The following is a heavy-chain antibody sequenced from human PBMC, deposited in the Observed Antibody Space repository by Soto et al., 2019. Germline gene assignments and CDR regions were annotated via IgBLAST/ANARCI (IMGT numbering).Heavy chain of an antibody. Sequence: VSAKVCCKASGYTFTSYGISWARQAPGKGLEWMGWISAYSGSTNYNPSLKSRVTISVDTSKNQFSLKLSSVTASYTAVYYCGRGNAFDPWGQRTLVTVSS. D-gene: IGHD1-1*01. V-gene: IGHV1-18*01. CDR1: GYTFTSYG. CDR2: ISAYSGST. CDR3: GRGNAFDP. J-gene: IGHJ5*02.